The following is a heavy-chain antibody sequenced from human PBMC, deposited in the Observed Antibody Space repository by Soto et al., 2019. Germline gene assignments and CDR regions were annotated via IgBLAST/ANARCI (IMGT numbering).Heavy chain of an antibody. CDR2: IYYSGTT. Sequence: LSLTCAVTGVSISTADYYWSWIRHHPGKGLEWIGYIYYSGTTYYYPSLESRLTISLDTSKNEFSLSLSSVTDADTAVYYCASTYYNLNSPPFDSWGQGTLVTVSS. D-gene: IGHD3-10*01. J-gene: IGHJ4*02. CDR3: ASTYYNLNSPPFDS. CDR1: GVSISTADYY. V-gene: IGHV4-31*11.